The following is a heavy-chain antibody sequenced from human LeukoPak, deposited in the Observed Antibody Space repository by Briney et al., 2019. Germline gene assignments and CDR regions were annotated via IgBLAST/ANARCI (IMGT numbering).Heavy chain of an antibody. CDR2: IYYTGST. CDR1: GGSISSYY. Sequence: SETLSLTGTVSGGSISSYYWSWIRQPPGKGLEWIGYIYYTGSTNYNPSLKSRVTISVDTSKNQFSPKLNSVTAADTAVYYCARAPYYHDSSGYYYGQFDYWGQGTLVTVSS. J-gene: IGHJ4*02. D-gene: IGHD3-22*01. V-gene: IGHV4-59*01. CDR3: ARAPYYHDSSGYYYGQFDY.